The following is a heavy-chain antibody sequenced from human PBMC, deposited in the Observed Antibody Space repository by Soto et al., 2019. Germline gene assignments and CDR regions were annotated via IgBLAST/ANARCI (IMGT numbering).Heavy chain of an antibody. CDR1: GFTFSNHA. CDR3: ARARDYDFWSGLLFYGMDV. V-gene: IGHV3-23*01. CDR2: ISSAGSTT. Sequence: LRLSCAASGFTFSNHAMSWVRQAPGKGLEWVSGISSAGSTTYYADSVKGRFTISRDNSKNTLDLQMSSLRAEDTATYYCARARDYDFWSGLLFYGMDVWGQGTTVTVSS. D-gene: IGHD3-3*01. J-gene: IGHJ6*02.